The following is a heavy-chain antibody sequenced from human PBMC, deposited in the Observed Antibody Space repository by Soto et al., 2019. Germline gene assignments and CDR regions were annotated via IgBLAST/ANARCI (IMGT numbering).Heavy chain of an antibody. J-gene: IGHJ3*02. D-gene: IGHD2-15*01. V-gene: IGHV4-59*08. Sequence: QVQLQESGPGLVKPSETLSITCTVSGGSISSYYWSWIRQPPGKGLEWIGYIYYSGSTNYNPSLKSRVTIPVDPSKNQFSLKLSSVTAADAAVYYCARSAYCSGGSCYWGGLGDAFDIWGQGTMVTVSS. CDR1: GGSISSYY. CDR2: IYYSGST. CDR3: ARSAYCSGGSCYWGGLGDAFDI.